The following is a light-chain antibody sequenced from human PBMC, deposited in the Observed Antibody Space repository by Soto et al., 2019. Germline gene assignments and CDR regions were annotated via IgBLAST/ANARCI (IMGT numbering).Light chain of an antibody. V-gene: IGKV1-9*01. Sequence: IQLTQSPSSLSASVGDRVTITCRASQGISTYLTWYQQKPGKAPKLLIFAASTLQSGVPSRFSGSGSGTDFTLTISSLQPEVFATYYCQQLNAYPLTFGPGTRVDFK. CDR2: AAS. CDR1: QGISTY. CDR3: QQLNAYPLT. J-gene: IGKJ3*01.